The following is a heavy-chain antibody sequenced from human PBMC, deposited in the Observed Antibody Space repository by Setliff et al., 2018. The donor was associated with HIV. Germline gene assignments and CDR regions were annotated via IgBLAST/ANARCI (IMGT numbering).Heavy chain of an antibody. J-gene: IGHJ6*03. CDR3: ARVDFWSGHAFYMDV. CDR1: GFSLGDLM. CDR2: SSPTSSSK. Sequence: GGSLRLSCTASGFSLGDLMLTWVRQAPGKGLQWVSDSSPTSSSKLYAESVKGRFTISRDNAKNSLYLQMNSLRVEDTAVYYCARVDFWSGHAFYMDVWGKGTTVTVSS. V-gene: IGHV3-48*01. D-gene: IGHD3-3*01.